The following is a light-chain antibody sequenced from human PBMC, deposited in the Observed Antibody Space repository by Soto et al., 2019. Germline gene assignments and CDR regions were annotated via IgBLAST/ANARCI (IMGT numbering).Light chain of an antibody. CDR1: QDISRY. Sequence: DIQLTQSPSFLSASVGDRVTITCRASQDISRYLAWYQQKAEKAPKLLIYAASTLQKGVPSRFSGSGSGTEFTLTISSLQPDDVATYYCQQLNTYPLFTFGPGTEVDI. V-gene: IGKV1-9*01. J-gene: IGKJ3*01. CDR2: AAS. CDR3: QQLNTYPLFT.